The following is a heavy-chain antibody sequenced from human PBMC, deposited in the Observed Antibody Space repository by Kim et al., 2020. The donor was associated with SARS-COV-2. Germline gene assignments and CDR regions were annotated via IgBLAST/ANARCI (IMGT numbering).Heavy chain of an antibody. D-gene: IGHD3-22*01. CDR1: GGTFSSYA. CDR3: ARAPSSYYYDSSGYGYYFDY. CDR2: IIPIFGTA. V-gene: IGHV1-69*13. J-gene: IGHJ4*02. Sequence: SVKVSCKASGGTFSSYAISWVRQAPGQGLEWMGGIIPIFGTANYAQKFQGRVTITADESTSTAYMELSSLRSEDTAVYYCARAPSSYYYDSSGYGYYFDYWGQGTLVTVSS.